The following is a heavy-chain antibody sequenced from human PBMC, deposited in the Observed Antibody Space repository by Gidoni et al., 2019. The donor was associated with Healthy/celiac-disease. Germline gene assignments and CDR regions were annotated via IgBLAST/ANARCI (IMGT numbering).Heavy chain of an antibody. D-gene: IGHD6-19*01. Sequence: QLQLQESGPGLVKPSETLSLTGTVSGGSISSSSYYWGWIRQPPGKGLEWIGSIYYSGSTYYNPSLKSRVTISVDTSKNQFALKLSSVTAADTAVYYCARGSGWSDDFDYWGQGTLVTVSA. CDR1: GGSISSSSYY. V-gene: IGHV4-39*01. CDR3: ARGSGWSDDFDY. CDR2: IYYSGST. J-gene: IGHJ4*02.